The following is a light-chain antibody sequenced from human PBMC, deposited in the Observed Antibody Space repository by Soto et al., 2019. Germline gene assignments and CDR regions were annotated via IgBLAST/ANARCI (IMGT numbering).Light chain of an antibody. CDR2: GAS. V-gene: IGKV3-15*01. Sequence: EIVMTQSPATLSVSPGERATLSCRASQSVSSDLAWYHQKPGQAPRLLIYGASTRATGIPARFSGSGSGTEFTLTISSLQSEDFAVYYCQHYNNWPQTFGQGTKVEIK. J-gene: IGKJ1*01. CDR1: QSVSSD. CDR3: QHYNNWPQT.